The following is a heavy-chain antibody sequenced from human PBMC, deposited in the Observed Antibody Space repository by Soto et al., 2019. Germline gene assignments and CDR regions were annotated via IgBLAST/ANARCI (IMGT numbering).Heavy chain of an antibody. J-gene: IGHJ6*02. Sequence: QVQLQESGPGLVKPSQTLSLTCTVSGGSISSGDYYWSWIRQPPGKGLEWIGYIYYSGSTDYNPSLKSRVTISVDTSKNQFSLKLSSVTAADTAVYYCARVDYYDSSGYYYPYYYYGMDVWGQGTTVTVSS. CDR2: IYYSGST. CDR1: GGSISSGDYY. CDR3: ARVDYYDSSGYYYPYYYYGMDV. D-gene: IGHD3-22*01. V-gene: IGHV4-30-4*01.